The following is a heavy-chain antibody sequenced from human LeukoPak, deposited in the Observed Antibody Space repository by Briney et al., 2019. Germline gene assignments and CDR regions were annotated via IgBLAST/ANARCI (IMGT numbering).Heavy chain of an antibody. CDR2: ISWNSGII. V-gene: IGHV3-9*01. CDR3: ARDTYYYGSGSDY. Sequence: GGSLRLSCAASGFTFHDYAMHWVRQAPGKGLEWVSGISWNSGIIGYADSVKGRFTISRDNAKNSLYLQMNSLRAEDTAVYYCARDTYYYGSGSDYWGQGTLVTVSS. CDR1: GFTFHDYA. J-gene: IGHJ4*02. D-gene: IGHD3-10*01.